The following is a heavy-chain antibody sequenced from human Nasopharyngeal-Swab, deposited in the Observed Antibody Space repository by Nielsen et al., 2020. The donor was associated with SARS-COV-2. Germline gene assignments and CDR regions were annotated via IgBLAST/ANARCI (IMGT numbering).Heavy chain of an antibody. CDR3: ARASPYYYGSGSYSRDYYYGMDV. CDR2: IGTAGDT. D-gene: IGHD3-10*01. J-gene: IGHJ6*02. Sequence: GESLKISCAASGFTFSSYDMHWVRQATGKGLEWVSAIGTAGDTYYPGSVKGRFTISRENAKNSLYLQMNSLRAGDTAVYYCARASPYYYGSGSYSRDYYYGMDVWGQGTTVTVSS. V-gene: IGHV3-13*01. CDR1: GFTFSSYD.